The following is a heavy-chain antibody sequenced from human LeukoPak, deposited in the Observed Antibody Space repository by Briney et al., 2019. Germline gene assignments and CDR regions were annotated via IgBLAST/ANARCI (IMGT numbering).Heavy chain of an antibody. CDR3: THAWSN. CDR2: ITSDGSRT. V-gene: IGHV3-74*01. CDR1: GFIFSNYW. D-gene: IGHD2-8*01. J-gene: IGHJ4*02. Sequence: PGGSLRLSCAGSGFIFSNYWMHSVRQVPGKGPAWVSSITSDGSRTFYADSVKGRLTISRDNAKHMLYLQMNSLRAEGTAIYYCTHAWSNWGQGTLITVSS.